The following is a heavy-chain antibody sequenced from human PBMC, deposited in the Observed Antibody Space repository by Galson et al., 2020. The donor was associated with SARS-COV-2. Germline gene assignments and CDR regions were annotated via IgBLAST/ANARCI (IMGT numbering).Heavy chain of an antibody. Sequence: QLGESLKISCAASGFTFSNHWLSWVRQAPGKGLEWVANINLDGSEKYYVDSVKGRFTISRDNDKKSLSLQMNSLRAEDTAVYYCARDGPVGYFGLWGQGTQVTVSS. CDR3: ARDGPVGYFGL. CDR2: INLDGSEK. V-gene: IGHV3-7*01. J-gene: IGHJ4*02. CDR1: GFTFSNHW.